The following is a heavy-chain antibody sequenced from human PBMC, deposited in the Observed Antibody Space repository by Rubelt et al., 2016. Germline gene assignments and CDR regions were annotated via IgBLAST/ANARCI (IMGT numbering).Heavy chain of an antibody. CDR1: GFTLSDYS. J-gene: IGHJ4*02. Sequence: GGGVVQPGRSLRLSCAASGFTLSDYSMHWVRQAPGKGLEWMAIIWNDGRSKYRADSVKGRFTVSRDNSKNTLYLQMNSLRAEDTAVYYCARGGYSYIFDYWGQGTLVTVSS. CDR2: IWNDGRSK. D-gene: IGHD5-18*01. V-gene: IGHV3-33*01. CDR3: ARGGYSYIFDY.